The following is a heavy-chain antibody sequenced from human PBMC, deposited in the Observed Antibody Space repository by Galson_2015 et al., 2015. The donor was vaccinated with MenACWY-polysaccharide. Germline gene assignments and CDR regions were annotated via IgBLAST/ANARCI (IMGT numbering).Heavy chain of an antibody. J-gene: IGHJ4*02. Sequence: CAISGDRVSSNSAAWNWIRQSPSRGLEWLGRTYYRSRWYNDYATSVKSRISIKADTPKNQFSLQLNSVTPEDTALYYCTRSIHISGWGGDFESWGQGTLVTVSS. CDR2: TYYRSRWYN. V-gene: IGHV6-1*01. CDR3: TRSIHISGWGGDFES. D-gene: IGHD6-19*01. CDR1: GDRVSSNSAA.